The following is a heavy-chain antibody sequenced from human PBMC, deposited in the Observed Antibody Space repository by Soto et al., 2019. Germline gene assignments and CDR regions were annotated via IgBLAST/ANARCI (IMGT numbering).Heavy chain of an antibody. D-gene: IGHD6-13*01. J-gene: IGHJ4*02. Sequence: QVQLVESGGGVVQPGRSLRLSCAASGFTFSSYGMHWVRQAPGKGLEWVAVIAYDGGNKYYADSVKGRFTISRDNSKNTLYVQMNSLRGEDTAVYDCVKDGGSNWYGSAGDHFDYWGQGTLVTVSS. V-gene: IGHV3-30*18. CDR1: GFTFSSYG. CDR2: IAYDGGNK. CDR3: VKDGGSNWYGSAGDHFDY.